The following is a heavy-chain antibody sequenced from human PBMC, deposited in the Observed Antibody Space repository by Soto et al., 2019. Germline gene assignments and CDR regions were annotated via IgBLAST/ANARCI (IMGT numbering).Heavy chain of an antibody. CDR3: ARTAAAGKYYNGMDV. Sequence: PGESLKISCKGSGYSFTSYWIGWARQMPGKGLEWMGIIYPGDSDTRYSPSFQGQVTIPADKSISTAYLQWSSLKASDTAMYYCARTAAAGKYYNGMDVWGQGTTVTVSS. CDR1: GYSFTSYW. D-gene: IGHD6-13*01. V-gene: IGHV5-51*01. J-gene: IGHJ6*02. CDR2: IYPGDSDT.